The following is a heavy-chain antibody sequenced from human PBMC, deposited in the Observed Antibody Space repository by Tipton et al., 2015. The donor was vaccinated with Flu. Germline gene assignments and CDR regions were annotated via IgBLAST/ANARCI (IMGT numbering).Heavy chain of an antibody. CDR2: IYYSGST. Sequence: TLSLTCTVSGGSISSSSYNWGWIRQPPGKGLEWIGSIYYSGSTYYNPSLKSRVTISVDTSKNQFSLKLSSVTAADTAVYYCARDPIGGVTDKDAFDIWGQGTMVTVSS. J-gene: IGHJ3*02. CDR3: ARDPIGGVTDKDAFDI. CDR1: GGSISSSSYN. D-gene: IGHD2-21*02. V-gene: IGHV4-39*07.